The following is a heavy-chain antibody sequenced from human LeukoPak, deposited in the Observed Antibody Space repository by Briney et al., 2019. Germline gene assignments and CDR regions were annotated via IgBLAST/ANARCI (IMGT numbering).Heavy chain of an antibody. J-gene: IGHJ3*01. CDR1: GGSFSGYY. Sequence: SEPLSLTCAVYGGSFSGYYWSWIRQPPGKGLEWIGEINHSGSTNYNPSLKSRVTISVDTSKNQFSLKLSSVTAADTAVYYCARGRDGYNSVSWGQGTMVTAYS. V-gene: IGHV4-34*01. D-gene: IGHD5-24*01. CDR2: INHSGST. CDR3: ARGRDGYNSVS.